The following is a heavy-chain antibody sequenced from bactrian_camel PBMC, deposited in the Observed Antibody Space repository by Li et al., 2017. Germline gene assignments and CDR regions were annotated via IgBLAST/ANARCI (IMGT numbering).Heavy chain of an antibody. J-gene: IGHJ4*01. CDR2: IDNDGAT. V-gene: IGHV3S42*01. CDR1: GYTKRRGC. D-gene: IGHD2*01. Sequence: DVQLVESGGGSVQTGGSLRPSCVVSGYTKRRGCMGWFRQAPGKDREGVAVIDNDGATRYGNSVQGRFTISHDNAKRTLYLQMNSLKPEDTAMYYCVADCELRYGHFDFDIGSRGQGTQVTVS. CDR3: VADCELRYGHFDFDIGS.